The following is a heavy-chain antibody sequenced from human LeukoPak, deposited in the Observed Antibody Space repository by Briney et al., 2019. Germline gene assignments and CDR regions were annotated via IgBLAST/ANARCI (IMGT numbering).Heavy chain of an antibody. V-gene: IGHV4-34*01. CDR2: INHSGSN. Sequence: SETLSLTCAVYGGSFSGYYWSWIRQPRGKGREWIGEINHSGSNNYNAYLKRRVNISVDKSKNQFSLKLSSVTAADTAVYYCARGYYVTTLDYWGQGTLVTVSS. CDR3: ARGYYVTTLDY. D-gene: IGHD4-11*01. CDR1: GGSFSGYY. J-gene: IGHJ4*02.